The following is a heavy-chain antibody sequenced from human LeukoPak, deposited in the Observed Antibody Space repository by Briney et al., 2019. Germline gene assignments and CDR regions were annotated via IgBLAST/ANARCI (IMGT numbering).Heavy chain of an antibody. CDR3: ARERSNDPNYFDY. D-gene: IGHD4-11*01. Sequence: GGSLRLSCAASGFTFSSYAMHWVRQAPGKGLEWVAVISYDGSNKYYADSVKGRFTISRDNSKNTLYLQMNSLRAEDTAVYYCARERSNDPNYFDYWGQGTLVTVSS. J-gene: IGHJ4*02. CDR2: ISYDGSNK. CDR1: GFTFSSYA. V-gene: IGHV3-30*14.